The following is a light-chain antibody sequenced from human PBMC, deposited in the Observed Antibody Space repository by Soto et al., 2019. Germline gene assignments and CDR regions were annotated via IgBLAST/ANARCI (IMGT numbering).Light chain of an antibody. CDR3: SAYRSGTTR. J-gene: IGLJ2*01. Sequence: QSALTQPASVSGSPGQSSTISCTATTSDVGGYNYVSWYQQHPGKYPKLMIYDVTDRHSGVSDRFSGSQSGNTASLTISGLQAEDGAGYYGSAYRSGTTRFGGGTKGTVL. CDR1: TSDVGGYNY. V-gene: IGLV2-14*03. CDR2: DVT.